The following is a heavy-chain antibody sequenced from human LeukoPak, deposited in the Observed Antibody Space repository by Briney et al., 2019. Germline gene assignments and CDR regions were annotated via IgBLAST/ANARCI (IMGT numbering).Heavy chain of an antibody. CDR1: GGSISSYY. D-gene: IGHD2-15*01. CDR2: IYYSGST. CDR3: ARGSGQGLGY. J-gene: IGHJ4*02. V-gene: IGHV4-59*01. Sequence: PSETLSLTCTVSGGSISSYYWSWIRQPPGKGLEWIGYIYYSGSTNYNPSLKSRVTISVDTSKNQFSLKLSSVTAADTAVYYCARGSGQGLGYWGQGTLVTVSS.